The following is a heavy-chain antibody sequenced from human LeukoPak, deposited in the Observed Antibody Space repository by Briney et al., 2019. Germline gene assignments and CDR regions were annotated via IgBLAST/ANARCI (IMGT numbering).Heavy chain of an antibody. CDR1: GFTFSSYW. J-gene: IGHJ4*02. Sequence: GGSLRLSCAASGFTFSSYWMHWVRQAPGKGLVWVSRINSDGSSTSYADSVKGRFTISRDNAKNTLYLQVNSLRAEDTAVYYCAREGGLGPSSIAARPGLVQRHIDYWGQGTLVTVSS. D-gene: IGHD6-6*01. CDR3: AREGGLGPSSIAARPGLVQRHIDY. V-gene: IGHV3-74*01. CDR2: INSDGSST.